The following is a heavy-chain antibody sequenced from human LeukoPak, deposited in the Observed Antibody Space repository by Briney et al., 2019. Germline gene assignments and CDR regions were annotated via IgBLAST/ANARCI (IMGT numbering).Heavy chain of an antibody. J-gene: IGHJ4*02. CDR3: ARAGGFNSPFAY. D-gene: IGHD5-24*01. Sequence: PSQTLSLTCTVSGGSISSGSYYWSWIRQPPGKGLEWIGYIYHSGSTNYNPSPKSRVSISVDTSKNQFSLKLNSVTAADTAVYHCARAGGFNSPFAYWGRGTLVTVSS. CDR1: GGSISSGSYY. CDR2: IYHSGST. V-gene: IGHV4-61*01.